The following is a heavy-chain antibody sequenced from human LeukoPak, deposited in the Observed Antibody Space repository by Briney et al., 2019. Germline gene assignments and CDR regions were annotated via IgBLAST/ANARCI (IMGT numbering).Heavy chain of an antibody. D-gene: IGHD6-13*01. Sequence: PGGSLRLSCAASGFTFSSYSMNWVRQAPGKGLEWVSSISSSSSYIYYADSVKGRFTISRDNAKNSLYLQMNSLRAEDTAVYYCARDAKVLYSSSRDYYYYGMDVWGQGTTVTVSS. CDR1: GFTFSSYS. V-gene: IGHV3-21*01. CDR2: ISSSSSYI. CDR3: ARDAKVLYSSSRDYYYYGMDV. J-gene: IGHJ6*02.